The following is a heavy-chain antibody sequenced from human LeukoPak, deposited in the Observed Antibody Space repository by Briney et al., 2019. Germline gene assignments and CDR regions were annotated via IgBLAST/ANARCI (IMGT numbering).Heavy chain of an antibody. D-gene: IGHD5-24*01. CDR1: GFTFSNAY. CDR2: ISSSSSYI. V-gene: IGHV3-21*01. CDR3: ARGRDGSQSPIDY. J-gene: IGHJ4*02. Sequence: GGSLRLSCAASGFTFSNAYMNWVRQAPGKGLEWVSSISSSSSYIYYADSLRGRFTISRDNAENSLYLQMISLRAEDTAVYYCARGRDGSQSPIDYWGQGTLVTVSS.